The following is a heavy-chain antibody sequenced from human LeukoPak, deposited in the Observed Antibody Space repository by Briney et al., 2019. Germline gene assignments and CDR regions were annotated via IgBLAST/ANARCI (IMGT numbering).Heavy chain of an antibody. D-gene: IGHD6-6*01. J-gene: IGHJ4*02. CDR2: IYDSGST. CDR3: AREQLVGSRYFDY. V-gene: IGHV4-39*07. CDR1: GGSIRSSYYY. Sequence: SETLSLTCTVSGGSIRSSYYYWGWIRQPPGKGLEWIGSIYDSGSTYYNPSLKSRVTISVDTSKNQFSLNLSSVTAADTAMYYCAREQLVGSRYFDYWGQGTLVTVSS.